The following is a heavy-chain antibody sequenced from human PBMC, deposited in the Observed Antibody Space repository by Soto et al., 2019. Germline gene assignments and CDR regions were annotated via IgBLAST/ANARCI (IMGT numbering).Heavy chain of an antibody. D-gene: IGHD6-19*01. CDR1: GGSINTYY. J-gene: IGHJ4*02. CDR3: ARNWFSVAGRSHFDY. CDR2: VDYSGNS. V-gene: IGHV4-59*01. Sequence: ASETLSLTCTVSGGSINTYYWSWIRQPPGKGLEWIGYVDYSGNSDSSPSLKSRVAISIDTSKKQVSLKLNSVTAADTAVYYCARNWFSVAGRSHFDYWGQGIPVTVSS.